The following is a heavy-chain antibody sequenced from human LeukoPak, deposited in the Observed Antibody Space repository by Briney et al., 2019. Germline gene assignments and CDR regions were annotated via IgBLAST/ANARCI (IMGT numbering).Heavy chain of an antibody. V-gene: IGHV3-23*01. CDR2: ISGSGGST. CDR1: GLTFSSYA. CDR3: AKVTQRYFDY. D-gene: IGHD2-2*01. J-gene: IGHJ4*02. Sequence: GGSLRLSRAASGLTFSSYAMSWVRQAPGKGLEWVSAISGSGGSTYYADSVKGRFTISRDNSKNTLYLQMNSLRAEDTAVYYCAKVTQRYFDYWGQGTLVTVSS.